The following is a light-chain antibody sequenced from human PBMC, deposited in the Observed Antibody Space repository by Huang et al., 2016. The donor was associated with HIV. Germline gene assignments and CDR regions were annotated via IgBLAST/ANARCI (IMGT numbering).Light chain of an antibody. J-gene: IGKJ1*01. CDR3: QQYGTSPRT. Sequence: EIVLTQSPATLSLSPGERATLSCGASQRVSNNYLAWYQQRPGLAPRLLIYAASNRATGNPDRFSGSGSGTDFTLTISRLEPEDFAVYYCQQYGTSPRTFGQGTKVEIK. CDR2: AAS. CDR1: QRVSNNY. V-gene: IGKV3D-20*01.